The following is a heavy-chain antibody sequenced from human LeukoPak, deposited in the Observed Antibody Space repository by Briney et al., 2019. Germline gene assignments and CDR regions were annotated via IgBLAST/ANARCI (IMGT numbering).Heavy chain of an antibody. CDR1: GGSISSSSYY. V-gene: IGHV4-61*05. Sequence: PSETLSLTCTVSGGSISSSSYYWGWIRQPPGKGLEWIGYIYYSGSTNYNPSLKSRVTTSVDTSKNQFSLKLSSVTAADTAVYYCARTPGYCTNGVCYNYGMDVWGQGTTVTVSS. CDR3: ARTPGYCTNGVCYNYGMDV. CDR2: IYYSGST. J-gene: IGHJ6*02. D-gene: IGHD2-8*01.